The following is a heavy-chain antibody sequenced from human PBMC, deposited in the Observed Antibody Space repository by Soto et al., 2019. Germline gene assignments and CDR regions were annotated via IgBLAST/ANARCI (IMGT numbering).Heavy chain of an antibody. Sequence: GGSLRLSCAASGFTFSSYSMNWVRQAPGKGLEWVSYISSSSSTIYYADSVKGRFTISRDNAKNSLYLQMNSLRAEDMAVYYCVRGLTPGSFVYPGQAPLVSLS. CDR1: GFTFSSYS. J-gene: IGHJ4*02. CDR3: VRGLTPGSFVY. V-gene: IGHV3-48*01. CDR2: ISSSSSTI.